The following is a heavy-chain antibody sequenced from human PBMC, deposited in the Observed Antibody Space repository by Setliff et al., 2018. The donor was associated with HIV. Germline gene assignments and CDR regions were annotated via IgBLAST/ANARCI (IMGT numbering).Heavy chain of an antibody. D-gene: IGHD6-19*01. V-gene: IGHV1-18*01. CDR2: ISPNFGHT. Sequence: ASVKVSCKASGYTFTTYGISWVRQAPGHGLEWMGWISPNFGHTNYAQNFLGRVTMTIDTSTSRAYMELRSLRSNDTAMYFCARLGSGWSDSYYYAMDIWGQGTTVTVSS. J-gene: IGHJ6*02. CDR1: GYTFTTYG. CDR3: ARLGSGWSDSYYYAMDI.